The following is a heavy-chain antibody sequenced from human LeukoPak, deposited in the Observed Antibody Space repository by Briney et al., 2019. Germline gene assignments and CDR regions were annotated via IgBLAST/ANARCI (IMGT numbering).Heavy chain of an antibody. J-gene: IGHJ4*02. CDR3: ARDGKYGDFFDY. CDR2: IYYSGST. V-gene: IGHV4-31*03. CDR1: GGSISSGGYY. D-gene: IGHD4-17*01. Sequence: TLSLTCTVSGGSISSGGYYWSWIRQHPGKGLEWIGYIYYSGSTYYNPSLKSRVTISVDTSKNQFSLKLSSVTAADTAVYYCARDGKYGDFFDYWGQGTLVTVSS.